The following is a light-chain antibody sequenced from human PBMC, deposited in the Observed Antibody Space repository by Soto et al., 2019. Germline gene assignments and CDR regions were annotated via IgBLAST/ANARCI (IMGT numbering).Light chain of an antibody. Sequence: QSVLTQPPSVSAAPGQKVTISCSGTSSNIGSNDVSLYQQLPRKAPKLLIYENSQLPSGIPDRFSGSKSGTSATLGITGLEAGDESDYYCGTCDSSLIALFGTGTKVTVL. CDR2: ENS. J-gene: IGLJ1*01. CDR1: SSNIGSND. CDR3: GTCDSSLIAL. V-gene: IGLV1-51*02.